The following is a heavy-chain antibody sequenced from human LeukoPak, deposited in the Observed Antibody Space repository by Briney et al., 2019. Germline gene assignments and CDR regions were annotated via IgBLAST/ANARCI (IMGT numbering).Heavy chain of an antibody. CDR1: GGSISSSY. V-gene: IGHV4-59*08. J-gene: IGHJ6*03. CDR3: PSLSYTTSPAWYYYYMDV. D-gene: IGHD3-16*02. CDR2: IDNSGGT. Sequence: SETLSLTCTVSGGSISSSYWSWIRQPPGKGLEWIGYIDNSGGTNYNPSLKSRVAISVDTSRNQVSLRLSSVTAADTALYYCPSLSYTTSPAWYYYYMDVWGKGTPVTVSS.